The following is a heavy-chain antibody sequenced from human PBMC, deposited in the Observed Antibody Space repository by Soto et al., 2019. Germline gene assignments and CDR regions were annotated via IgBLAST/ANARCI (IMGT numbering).Heavy chain of an antibody. D-gene: IGHD3-22*01. Sequence: PGGSLRLSCAASGFTFSHYAMTWVRQAPGEGLEWVSGINGDGGSTYYADSVKGRFTISRDNSKNTLYLQMNSLRAEDTAVYYCAKRDSRGYYIFDYWGQGTLVTVSS. CDR3: AKRDSRGYYIFDY. CDR2: INGDGGST. CDR1: GFTFSHYA. V-gene: IGHV3-23*01. J-gene: IGHJ4*02.